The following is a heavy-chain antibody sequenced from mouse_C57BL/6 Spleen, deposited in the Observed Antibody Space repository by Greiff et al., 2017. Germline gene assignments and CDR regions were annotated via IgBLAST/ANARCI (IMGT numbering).Heavy chain of an antibody. CDR1: GFTFSDYG. J-gene: IGHJ3*01. D-gene: IGHD2-4*01. CDR3: ARDGTTMITTEGFAY. CDR2: ISSGSSTI. V-gene: IGHV5-17*01. Sequence: EVQLVESGGGLVKPGGSLKLSCAASGFTFSDYGMHWVRQAPEKGLEWVAYISSGSSTIYYADTVKGRFTISRDNAKNTLFLQMTSLRSEDTAMYYCARDGTTMITTEGFAYWGQGTLVTVSA.